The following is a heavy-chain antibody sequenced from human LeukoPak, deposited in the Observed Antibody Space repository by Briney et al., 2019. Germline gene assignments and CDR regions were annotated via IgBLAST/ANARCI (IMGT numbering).Heavy chain of an antibody. D-gene: IGHD3-22*01. CDR3: VKVIGYYDSSGYHNWFDP. V-gene: IGHV3-23*01. CDR1: GFTFSSYA. Sequence: GGSLRLSCAASGFTFSSYAMSWVRQAPGKGLEWVSEISGSGGSTYYADSVKGRFTISRDNSKNTLYLQMNSLRAEDTAVYYCVKVIGYYDSSGYHNWFDPWGQGTLVTVSS. CDR2: ISGSGGST. J-gene: IGHJ5*02.